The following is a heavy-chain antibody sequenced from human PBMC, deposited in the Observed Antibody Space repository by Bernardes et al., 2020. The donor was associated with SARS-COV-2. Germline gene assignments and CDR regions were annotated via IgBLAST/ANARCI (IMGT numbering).Heavy chain of an antibody. CDR1: GGSISTYY. CDR2: VFYNGFT. J-gene: IGHJ4*02. Sequence: LSLTCTVSGGSISTYYWSWIRQIPGKGLEWIGYVFYNGFTNHNPSLKSRVTISVDTSKNQFSLRLTSVTAADTAMYYCARDPIATGGTGFDYWGQGIMVTVSS. V-gene: IGHV4-59*01. D-gene: IGHD6-13*01. CDR3: ARDPIATGGTGFDY.